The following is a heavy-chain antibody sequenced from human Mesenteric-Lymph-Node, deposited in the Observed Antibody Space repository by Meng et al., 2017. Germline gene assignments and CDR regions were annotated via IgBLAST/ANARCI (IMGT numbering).Heavy chain of an antibody. D-gene: IGHD5-18*01. CDR3: ASSKAMADAFDI. Sequence: SVKVSCKASGYTFTDYFIHWVRQAPGQGLEWMGGIIPIFGTANYAQKFQGRVTITTDESTSTAYMELSSLRSEDTAVYYCASSKAMADAFDIWGQGTMVTVSS. J-gene: IGHJ3*02. V-gene: IGHV1-69*05. CDR2: IIPIFGTA. CDR1: GYTFTDYF.